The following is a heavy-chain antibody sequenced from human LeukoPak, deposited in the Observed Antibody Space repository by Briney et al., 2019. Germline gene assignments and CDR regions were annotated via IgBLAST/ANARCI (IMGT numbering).Heavy chain of an antibody. Sequence: PSETLSLTCTVSSGSISSKNYYWGWIRQPPGKRLEWIGYIYYSGSTNYNPSLKSRVTISVDASKSQFSLKLSSVTAADTAVYYCARLYSSSSGQTFDYWGQGTLVTVSS. CDR1: SGSISSKNYY. D-gene: IGHD6-6*01. CDR2: IYYSGST. J-gene: IGHJ4*02. V-gene: IGHV4-61*05. CDR3: ARLYSSSSGQTFDY.